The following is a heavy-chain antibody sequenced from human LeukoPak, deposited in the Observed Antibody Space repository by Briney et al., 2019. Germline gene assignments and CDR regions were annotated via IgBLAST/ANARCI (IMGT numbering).Heavy chain of an antibody. V-gene: IGHV3-9*01. J-gene: IGHJ4*02. Sequence: GGSLRFSCAASGFTFSSYAMSWVRQAPGKGLEWVSGISWSSASIAYADSVKGRFTISRDNAKNSLYLQMNSLRAEDTALYYCAQKGYSSDYWGQGTLVTVSS. D-gene: IGHD6-13*01. CDR1: GFTFSSYA. CDR2: ISWSSASI. CDR3: AQKGYSSDY.